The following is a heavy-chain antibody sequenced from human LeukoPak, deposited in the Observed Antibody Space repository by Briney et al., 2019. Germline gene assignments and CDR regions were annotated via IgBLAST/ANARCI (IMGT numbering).Heavy chain of an antibody. CDR2: IYPGDSDT. V-gene: IGHV5-51*01. CDR3: ARSDTYYDFWSGSPGFYP. D-gene: IGHD3-3*01. Sequence: GESLKISCKGSGYSFTSYWIGWVRQMPGKGLEWMGIIYPGDSDTRYSPSFQGQVTISADKSISTAYLQWSSLKASDTAMYYCARSDTYYDFWSGSPGFYPWGQGTLVTVSS. J-gene: IGHJ5*02. CDR1: GYSFTSYW.